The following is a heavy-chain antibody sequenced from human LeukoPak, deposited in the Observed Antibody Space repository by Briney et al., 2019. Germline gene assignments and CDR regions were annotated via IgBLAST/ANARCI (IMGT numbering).Heavy chain of an antibody. J-gene: IGHJ3*02. CDR1: GGSISSYY. D-gene: IGHD6-13*01. CDR2: INHSGST. CDR3: ARDITSIAAADDAFDI. Sequence: SETLSLTCTVSGGSISSYYWSWIRQPPGKGLEWIGEINHSGSTNYNPSLKSRVTISVDTSKNQFSLKLSSVTAADTAVYYCARDITSIAAADDAFDIWGQGTMVTVSS. V-gene: IGHV4-34*01.